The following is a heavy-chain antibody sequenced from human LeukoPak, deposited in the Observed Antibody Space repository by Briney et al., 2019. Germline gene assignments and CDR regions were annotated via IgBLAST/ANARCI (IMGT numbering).Heavy chain of an antibody. D-gene: IGHD3-22*01. J-gene: IGHJ3*02. CDR1: GGSISSYY. V-gene: IGHV4-4*07. CDR3: AHYYDSRGVGAFDI. CDR2: IYTSGST. Sequence: SETLSLTCTVSGGSISSYYWSWIRQPAGKGLEWIGRIYTSGSTNYNPSAKSRVTMSVDTSKNQFSLKLSSVTAADTAVYYCAHYYDSRGVGAFDIWGQGTMVTVSS.